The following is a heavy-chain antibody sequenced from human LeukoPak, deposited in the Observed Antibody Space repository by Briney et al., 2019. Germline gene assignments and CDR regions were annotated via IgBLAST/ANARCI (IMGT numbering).Heavy chain of an antibody. CDR2: ISNDERNK. Sequence: GGSLRLSCAASGFIFTNFAMHWGRQAPGKGLEWVAVISNDERNKYYAESVKGRFTISRDNSNSMVYLQMTSLRLEDTAVYYCARPSPPGDGYNPSDQWGQGSLVIVSS. D-gene: IGHD5-24*01. CDR3: ARPSPPGDGYNPSDQ. J-gene: IGHJ4*02. V-gene: IGHV3-30*04. CDR1: GFIFTNFA.